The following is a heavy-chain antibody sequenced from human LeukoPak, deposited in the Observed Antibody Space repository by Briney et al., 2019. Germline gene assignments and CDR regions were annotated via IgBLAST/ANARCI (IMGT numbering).Heavy chain of an antibody. CDR2: IYTSGST. CDR3: ARGKYYYGSGSYPEEDY. V-gene: IGHV4-4*07. Sequence: SETLSLTCTVSGGSISSYYWSWIRQPAGKGLEWIGRIYTSGSTNYNPSLKSRVTMSVDTSKNQFSLKLSSVTAADTAVYYCARGKYYYGSGSYPEEDYWGQGTLVTVSS. D-gene: IGHD3-10*01. CDR1: GGSISSYY. J-gene: IGHJ4*02.